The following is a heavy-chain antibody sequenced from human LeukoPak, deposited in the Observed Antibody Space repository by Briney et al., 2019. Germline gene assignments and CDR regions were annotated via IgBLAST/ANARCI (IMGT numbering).Heavy chain of an antibody. CDR1: GGSISSGSYY. J-gene: IGHJ4*02. CDR2: IYTSGST. V-gene: IGHV4-61*02. Sequence: SETLSLTCTVSGGSISSGSYYWSWSRQPAGKGLEWIGRIYTSGSTNYNPSLKSRVTISVDTSKNQFSLKLRSVTAADTAVYYCARQGTSSGWYTTFFDYWGQGTLVTVPS. CDR3: ARQGTSSGWYTTFFDY. D-gene: IGHD6-19*01.